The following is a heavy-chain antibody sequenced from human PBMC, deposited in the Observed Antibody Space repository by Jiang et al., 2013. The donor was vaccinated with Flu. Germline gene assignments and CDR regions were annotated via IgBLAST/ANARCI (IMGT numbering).Heavy chain of an antibody. V-gene: IGHV4-38-2*02. J-gene: IGHJ3*02. CDR3: VRDRGCRGGICYLGSFDI. D-gene: IGHD2-15*01. Sequence: KGLDWIGNIYHSGSTYYNPSLKSRVTISVDTSKNQLSLSLTSVTAADTAVYYCVRDRGCRGGICYLGSFDIWGQGTMVTVSS. CDR2: IYHSGST.